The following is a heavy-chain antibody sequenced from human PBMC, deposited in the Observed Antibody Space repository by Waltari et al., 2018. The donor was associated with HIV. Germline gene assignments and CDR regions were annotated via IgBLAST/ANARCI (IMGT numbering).Heavy chain of an antibody. CDR3: AKSPGTWSTRD. Sequence: QVQLVQSGAEVKKPGASVKVSCKASGYTFTSYYTHWVRQDPGQGREWMGWSNPNSGGTNYTQKLQGRVTMNRATSLTTAYMELSRLRSDDTAVYYCAKSPGTWSTRDWGQGTLVTVSS. V-gene: IGHV1-2*02. J-gene: IGHJ4*02. D-gene: IGHD1-1*01. CDR2: SNPNSGGT. CDR1: GYTFTSYY.